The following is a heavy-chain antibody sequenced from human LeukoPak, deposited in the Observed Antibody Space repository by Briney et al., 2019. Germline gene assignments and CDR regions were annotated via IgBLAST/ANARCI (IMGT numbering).Heavy chain of an antibody. Sequence: GGSLRLSCAASGFTFSSYAMSWVRQAPGKGLEWVSFISSGSTYINYADSVKGRFTTSRDNAKNTLYLQMNSLRAEDTAVYYCARTQPPDVWGKGTMVTVS. J-gene: IGHJ6*03. CDR3: ARTQPPDV. CDR1: GFTFSSYA. V-gene: IGHV3-21*06. CDR2: ISSGSTYI.